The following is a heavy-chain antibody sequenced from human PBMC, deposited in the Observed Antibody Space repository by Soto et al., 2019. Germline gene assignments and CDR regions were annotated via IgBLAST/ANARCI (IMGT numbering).Heavy chain of an antibody. V-gene: IGHV3-23*01. Sequence: EVQLLESGGGLVQPGGSLRLSCAASGITISNYPMSWVRQAPGKGLDWVSGISGSGDRTYYAHSAKGRFTISKDISRNSLALQLDSLGGEDTAVYFCVKDDGGYPSTAPHWGQGTLVTVSS. J-gene: IGHJ4*02. CDR3: VKDDGGYPSTAPH. CDR2: ISGSGDRT. D-gene: IGHD3-22*01. CDR1: GITISNYP.